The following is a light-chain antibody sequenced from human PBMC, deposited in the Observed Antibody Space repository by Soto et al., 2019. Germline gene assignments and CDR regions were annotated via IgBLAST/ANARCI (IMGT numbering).Light chain of an antibody. CDR2: EVS. CDR3: SSYAGSNSP. CDR1: SSDVGGYNY. J-gene: IGLJ1*01. V-gene: IGLV2-8*01. Sequence: QSVLTQPPSASWSPGQSVTISCTGTSSDVGGYNYVSWYQQHPGKAPKLMIYEVSKRPSGVPDRFSGSKSGNTASLTVSGLQAEDEADYYCSSYAGSNSPFGTGTKGTVL.